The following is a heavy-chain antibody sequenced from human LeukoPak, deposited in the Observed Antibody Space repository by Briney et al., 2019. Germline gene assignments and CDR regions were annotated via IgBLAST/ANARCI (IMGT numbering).Heavy chain of an antibody. CDR3: ASHRYCSSTSWCAEYFQH. CDR1: GGSFSGYY. V-gene: IGHV4-34*01. Sequence: PSETLSLTCAVYGGSFSGYYWSWIRQPPGKGLEWIGEINHSGSTNYNPSLKSRVTISVDTSKNQFFLKLSSVTAADTAVYYCASHRYCSSTSWCAEYFQHWGQGTLVTVSS. D-gene: IGHD2-2*01. CDR2: INHSGST. J-gene: IGHJ1*01.